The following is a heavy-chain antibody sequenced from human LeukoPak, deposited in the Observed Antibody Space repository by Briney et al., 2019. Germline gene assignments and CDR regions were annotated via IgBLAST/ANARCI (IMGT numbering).Heavy chain of an antibody. J-gene: IGHJ6*04. CDR1: GFTFRTSG. D-gene: IGHD3-10*02. Sequence: GGALRLSCAASGFTFRTSGMSWVRQAPGKGLEWVSAISGSGVSTYYADSVKGRFTISRDNSKNTLYLQMNSLRAEDTAVYYCAELGITMIGGVWGKGTTVTISS. CDR2: ISGSGVST. CDR3: AELGITMIGGV. V-gene: IGHV3-23*01.